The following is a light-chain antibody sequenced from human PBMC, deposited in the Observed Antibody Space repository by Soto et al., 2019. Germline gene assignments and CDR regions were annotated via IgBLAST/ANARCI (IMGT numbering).Light chain of an antibody. CDR3: QHYNNWPPLT. Sequence: EIVMTQSPATLSVSPGERATLSCRASQSVSSALAWYQQKPGQAPRLLIYGVSTRATGIPARFSGSGSGTEFTLTISSLQSEDFAVYYCQHYNNWPPLTFGQGTKVEIK. V-gene: IGKV3-15*01. J-gene: IGKJ1*01. CDR1: QSVSSA. CDR2: GVS.